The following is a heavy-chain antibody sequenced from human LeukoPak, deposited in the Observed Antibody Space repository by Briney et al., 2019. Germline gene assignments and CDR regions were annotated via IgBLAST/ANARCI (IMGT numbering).Heavy chain of an antibody. Sequence: SETLSLACTVSGGSISSHYRSWIRQPPGKGLEWIGYIYYSGSTNYNPSLKSRVTISVDTSKNQFSLKLSSVTAADTAVYYCARKSGYCSSTSCYTGQNWFDPWGQGTLVTVSS. D-gene: IGHD2-2*02. J-gene: IGHJ5*02. CDR3: ARKSGYCSSTSCYTGQNWFDP. CDR1: GGSISSHY. CDR2: IYYSGST. V-gene: IGHV4-59*11.